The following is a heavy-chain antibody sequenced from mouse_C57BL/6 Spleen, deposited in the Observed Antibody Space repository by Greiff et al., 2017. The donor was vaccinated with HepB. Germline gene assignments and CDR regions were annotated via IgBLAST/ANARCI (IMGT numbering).Heavy chain of an antibody. D-gene: IGHD2-4*01. Sequence: DVHLVESGGGLVKPGGSLKLSCAASGFTFSSYAMSWVRQTPEKRLEWVATISDGGSYTYYPDNVKGRFTISRDNAKNNLYLQMSHLKSEDTAMYYCAREYDYDGFAYWGQGTLVTVSA. J-gene: IGHJ3*01. CDR3: AREYDYDGFAY. CDR1: GFTFSSYA. V-gene: IGHV5-4*01. CDR2: ISDGGSYT.